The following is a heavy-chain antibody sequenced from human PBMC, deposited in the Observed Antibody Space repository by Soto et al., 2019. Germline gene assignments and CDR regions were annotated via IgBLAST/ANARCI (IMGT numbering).Heavy chain of an antibody. J-gene: IGHJ5*02. Sequence: GESLKISCKGSGYNFATYWIGWVRQMPGKGLEWMGIIYPHDSDTRYSPSFQGQVTISADKSISTAYPQMDSLDTEDTAVYYCARDRRITGIVAEIDLWGRGTLVTV. CDR3: ARDRRITGIVAEIDL. V-gene: IGHV5-51*01. D-gene: IGHD1-20*01. CDR2: IYPHDSDT. CDR1: GYNFATYW.